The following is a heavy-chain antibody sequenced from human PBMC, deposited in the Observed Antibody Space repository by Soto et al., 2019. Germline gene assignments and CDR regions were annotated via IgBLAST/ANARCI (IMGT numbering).Heavy chain of an antibody. J-gene: IGHJ5*01. D-gene: IGHD3-10*01. CDR1: GYTFTSYA. V-gene: IGHV1-3*01. Sequence: ASVKVSSKASGYTFTSYAMHWVRQAPGQRHEWMGGINAGNGNTKYSQKFQGRVTITKDTSASTAYMELSSLRSEDTAVYYCGRGSGLHLFDSWGRGTLVNVSS. CDR2: INAGNGNT. CDR3: GRGSGLHLFDS.